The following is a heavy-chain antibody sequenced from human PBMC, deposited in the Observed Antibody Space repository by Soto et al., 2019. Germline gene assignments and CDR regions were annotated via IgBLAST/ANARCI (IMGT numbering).Heavy chain of an antibody. V-gene: IGHV4-59*01. Sequence: PSETLSLTCTVAGGSISSYYWSWIRQPPGKGLEWIGYIYYSGSTNYNPSLKSRVTISVDTSKNQFSLKLSSVTAADTAVYYCARDYIAASGDYYGMDVWGQGTTVTVSS. J-gene: IGHJ6*02. CDR3: ARDYIAASGDYYGMDV. CDR1: GGSISSYY. D-gene: IGHD6-13*01. CDR2: IYYSGST.